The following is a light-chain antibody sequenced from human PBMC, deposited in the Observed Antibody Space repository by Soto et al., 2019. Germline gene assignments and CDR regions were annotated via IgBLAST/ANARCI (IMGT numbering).Light chain of an antibody. V-gene: IGKV3-15*01. CDR3: QHYNNWPIT. Sequence: EVVLTQSPGTLSLSAGERATLFCRASERVASNLAWYQQKPGQAPRLLIYGTSTRATGVPARFSGSGSGTDFTLTISSLQAADFAVYHCQHYNNWPITVGQGTRLEI. CDR1: ERVASN. J-gene: IGKJ5*01. CDR2: GTS.